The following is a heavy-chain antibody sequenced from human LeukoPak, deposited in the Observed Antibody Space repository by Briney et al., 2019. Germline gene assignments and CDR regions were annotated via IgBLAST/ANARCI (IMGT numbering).Heavy chain of an antibody. Sequence: SETLSLTCTVSGGSISSYYWSWLRQPAGKGLDWIGRIYTSGSTNYNPSLKSRVTMSVDTSKNQFSLKLTSVTAADTAVYYCARDLSHSGWYQEGYWGQGTLVTVSS. V-gene: IGHV4-4*07. D-gene: IGHD6-19*01. CDR2: IYTSGST. CDR1: GGSISSYY. CDR3: ARDLSHSGWYQEGY. J-gene: IGHJ4*02.